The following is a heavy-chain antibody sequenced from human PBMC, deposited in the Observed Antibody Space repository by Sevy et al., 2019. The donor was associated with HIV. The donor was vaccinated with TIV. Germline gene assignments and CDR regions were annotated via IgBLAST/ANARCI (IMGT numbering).Heavy chain of an antibody. V-gene: IGHV3-30-3*01. Sequence: GGFLRLSCAASGFAFSTHAMHWVRRAPGKGLEWVAVISYEGTETFYAASVEGRFTISRDNSKNMLSLQINSLKPEDTAVYYCARDGGYSIKWYPLYWGHGTLVTVSS. CDR3: ARDGGYSIKWYPLY. D-gene: IGHD1-26*01. CDR2: ISYEGTET. J-gene: IGHJ4*01. CDR1: GFAFSTHA.